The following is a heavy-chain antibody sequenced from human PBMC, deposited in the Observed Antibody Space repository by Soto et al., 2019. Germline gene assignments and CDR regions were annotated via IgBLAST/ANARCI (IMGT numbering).Heavy chain of an antibody. V-gene: IGHV3-23*01. CDR1: GFTFSSYA. J-gene: IGHJ4*02. CDR2: ISGSGGST. D-gene: IGHD1-7*01. Sequence: GGSLRLSCAASGFTFSSYAMSWVRQAPGKGLEWVSAISGSGGSTYYADSVKGRFTISRDNSKNTLFLQMNSLGAEDTAVYYCGKDGRVVGTAAFDDWGKGTLVTVSS. CDR3: GKDGRVVGTAAFDD.